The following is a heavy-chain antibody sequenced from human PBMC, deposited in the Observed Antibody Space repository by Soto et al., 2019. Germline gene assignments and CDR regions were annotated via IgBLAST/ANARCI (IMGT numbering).Heavy chain of an antibody. D-gene: IGHD3-3*01. Sequence: ASVKVSCKASGYTFTSYGISWVRQAPGQGLEWMGWISAYNGNTNYAQKLQGRVTMTTDTSTSTAYMELRGLRSDDTAVYYCARRFLEWLSPTRDAFDIWGQGTMVTVAS. CDR3: ARRFLEWLSPTRDAFDI. CDR1: GYTFTSYG. V-gene: IGHV1-18*01. J-gene: IGHJ3*02. CDR2: ISAYNGNT.